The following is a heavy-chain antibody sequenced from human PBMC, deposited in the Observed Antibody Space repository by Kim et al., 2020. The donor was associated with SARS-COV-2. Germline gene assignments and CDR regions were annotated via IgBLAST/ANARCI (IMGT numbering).Heavy chain of an antibody. Sequence: SETLSLTCAVYGGSFSGYYWSWIRQPPGKGLEWIGEINHSGSTNYNPSLKSRVTISVDTSKNQFSLKLSSVTAADTAVYYCARDPVSSTSTLNFDYWGQG. CDR3: ARDPVSSTSTLNFDY. V-gene: IGHV4-34*01. CDR2: INHSGST. D-gene: IGHD2-2*01. J-gene: IGHJ4*02. CDR1: GGSFSGYY.